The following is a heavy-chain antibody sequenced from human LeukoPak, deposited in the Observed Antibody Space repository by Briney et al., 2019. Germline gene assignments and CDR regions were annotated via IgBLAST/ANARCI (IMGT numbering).Heavy chain of an antibody. V-gene: IGHV3-30*04. CDR3: ARDDIRSGVLASAGVRY. Sequence: GGSLRLSCAASGFTFSSYAMHWVRQAPGKGLEWMAVISYDGSYKFYADSVKGRFTISRDNSSNTLYLQMNSLRPEDTAVFYCARDDIRSGVLASAGVRYWGQGTLVTVSS. CDR1: GFTFSSYA. J-gene: IGHJ4*02. D-gene: IGHD3-10*02. CDR2: ISYDGSYK.